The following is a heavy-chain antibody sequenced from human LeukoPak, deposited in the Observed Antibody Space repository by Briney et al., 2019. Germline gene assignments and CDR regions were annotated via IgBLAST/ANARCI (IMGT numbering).Heavy chain of an antibody. V-gene: IGHV4-31*03. CDR3: ARDLGYGFDS. Sequence: SQTLSLTCTVSGGSISGGNSYWSWIRQLPGKGLEWTGSGTTYYNPSLKSRITISVDTSKNQFSLKLRSVTAADTAVYYCARDLGYGFDSWGQGALVTVSS. CDR1: GGSISGGNSY. D-gene: IGHD5-12*01. CDR2: SGTT. J-gene: IGHJ4*02.